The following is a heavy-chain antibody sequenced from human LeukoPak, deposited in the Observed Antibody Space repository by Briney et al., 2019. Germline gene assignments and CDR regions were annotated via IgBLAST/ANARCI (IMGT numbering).Heavy chain of an antibody. CDR1: GFTFSTYS. D-gene: IGHD2-21*02. J-gene: IGHJ3*02. CDR3: AKDRVTVIFRNAFDI. CDR2: ISTSSSYI. V-gene: IGHV3-21*04. Sequence: GGSLRLSCAASGFTFSTYSMNWVRQAPGKGLEWVSSISTSSSYIYYADSVKGRFTISRDNSKNTLYLQMNSLRAEDTAVYYCAKDRVTVIFRNAFDIWGQGTMVTVSS.